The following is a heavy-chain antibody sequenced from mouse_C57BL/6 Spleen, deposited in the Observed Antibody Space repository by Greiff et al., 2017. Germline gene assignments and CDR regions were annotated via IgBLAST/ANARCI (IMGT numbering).Heavy chain of an antibody. D-gene: IGHD2-2*01. V-gene: IGHV5-15*01. CDR2: ISNLAYSI. CDR3: ARGGYDYAMDY. Sequence: EVKLVESGGGLVQPGGSPKLSCAASGFTFSDYGMAWVRQAPRKGPEWVAFISNLAYSIYYADTVTGRFTISRENAKNTLYLEMSSLRSEDTAMYYCARGGYDYAMDYWGQGTSVTVSS. CDR1: GFTFSDYG. J-gene: IGHJ4*01.